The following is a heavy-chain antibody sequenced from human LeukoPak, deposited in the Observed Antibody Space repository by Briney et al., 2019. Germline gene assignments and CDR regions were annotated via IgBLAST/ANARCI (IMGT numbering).Heavy chain of an antibody. Sequence: ASVKVSCKASGYTFTSYYMHWVRQAPGQGLEWMGIINLSGGSTSYAQKFQGRVTMTRDTSTSTVYMELSSLRSEDTAVYYCARGGTALWFGELFPQGNWFDPWGQGTLVTVSS. CDR2: INLSGGST. D-gene: IGHD3-10*01. CDR1: GYTFTSYY. V-gene: IGHV1-46*01. CDR3: ARGGTALWFGELFPQGNWFDP. J-gene: IGHJ5*02.